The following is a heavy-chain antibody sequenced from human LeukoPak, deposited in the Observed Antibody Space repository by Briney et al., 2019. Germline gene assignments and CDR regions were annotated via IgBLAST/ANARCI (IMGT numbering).Heavy chain of an antibody. CDR2: ITGSSTWT. D-gene: IGHD3-9*01. CDR1: GFTFGNFG. J-gene: IGHJ2*01. CDR3: ARELASSATGYCDL. Sequence: GGSLRLSCAASGFTFGNFGMTWVRQAPGKGLQWVSGITGSSTWTYYAASVKGRFTVSRDNSQNTLHLQMNSLRADDTAVYYCARELASSATGYCDLCGGGTLVTVSS. V-gene: IGHV3-23*01.